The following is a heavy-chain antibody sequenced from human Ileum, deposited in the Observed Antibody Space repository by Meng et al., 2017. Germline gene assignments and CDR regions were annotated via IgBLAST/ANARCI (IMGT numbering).Heavy chain of an antibody. CDR3: ARGTSTMVRGLL. CDR1: GFTFRSYW. D-gene: IGHD3-10*01. Sequence: GGSLRLSCGASGFTFRSYWMSWVRQAPGKGLEWVANIQPDGNEKYYVDSVKGRFIISRDNAKDSLYLQVNSLRAEDTAVYYRARGTSTMVRGLLWGQGTLVTVSS. CDR2: IQPDGNEK. V-gene: IGHV3-7*01. J-gene: IGHJ4*02.